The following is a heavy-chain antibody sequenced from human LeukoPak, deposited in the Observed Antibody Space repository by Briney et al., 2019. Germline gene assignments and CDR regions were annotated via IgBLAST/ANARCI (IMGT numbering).Heavy chain of an antibody. J-gene: IGHJ4*02. D-gene: IGHD4-17*01. CDR3: ARGQTDYGGYDNDY. CDR1: GGSFSGYY. V-gene: IGHV4-34*01. CDR2: INHSGST. Sequence: SETLSLTCAVYGGSFSGYYWSWIRQPPGKGLEWIGEINHSGSTNYNPSLKSRVTISVDTSKNQFSLKLSSATAADTAVYYCARGQTDYGGYDNDYWGQGTLVTVSS.